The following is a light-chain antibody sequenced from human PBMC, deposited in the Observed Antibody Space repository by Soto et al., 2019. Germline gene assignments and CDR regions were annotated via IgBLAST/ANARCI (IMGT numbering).Light chain of an antibody. V-gene: IGKV1-39*01. J-gene: IGKJ1*01. CDR2: AAS. Sequence: DIQMTQSPSSLSASIGDRVTITCRASQSISSYLNWYQQKPGIAPKLLIYAASSLQSGVPSRFSGSGSGTDFTLTISSLPPEDFATYYCQQSYSTWTFGQGTRVEIK. CDR1: QSISSY. CDR3: QQSYSTWT.